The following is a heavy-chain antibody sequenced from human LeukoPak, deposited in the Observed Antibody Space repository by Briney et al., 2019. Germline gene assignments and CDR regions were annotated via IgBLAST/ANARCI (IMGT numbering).Heavy chain of an antibody. V-gene: IGHV4-4*02. CDR2: IYHSGST. CDR1: GGSISNSNW. CDR3: ARRDRTGYAYDY. D-gene: IGHD3/OR15-3a*01. J-gene: IGHJ4*02. Sequence: SETLSLTCAVSGGSISNSNWWSWVRQPPGKGPEWIGEIYHSGSTSYNPSLKSRFTISVDKSKNQFSQKLNSVTAADTAVYYCARRDRTGYAYDYWGQGTLVTVSS.